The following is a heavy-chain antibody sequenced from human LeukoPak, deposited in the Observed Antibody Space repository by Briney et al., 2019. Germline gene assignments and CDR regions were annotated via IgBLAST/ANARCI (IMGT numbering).Heavy chain of an antibody. J-gene: IGHJ3*02. CDR3: ARPYDFWSDYRYAFDI. CDR2: ISAYNGNT. V-gene: IGHV1-18*01. D-gene: IGHD3-3*01. CDR1: GYTFTSYG. Sequence: ASVKVSCKASGYTFTSYGISWVRQAPGQGLEWMGWISAYNGNTNYAQKLQGRVTMTTDTSTSTAYMELRSLRSDDTAVYYCARPYDFWSDYRYAFDIWGQGTMVTVSS.